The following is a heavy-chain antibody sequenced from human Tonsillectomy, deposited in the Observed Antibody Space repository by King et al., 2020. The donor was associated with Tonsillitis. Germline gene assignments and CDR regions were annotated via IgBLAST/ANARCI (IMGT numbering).Heavy chain of an antibody. Sequence: EQLVQSGAEVKKPRSSVKVSCKASGGTFRSYAISWVRQAPGQGLDWMGGIIPIFGTANYAQKFQGRVTITADKSTSTAYMELSILRSEDTAVYYCARDFESSGGNAFDIWGQGTMVTVSS. V-gene: IGHV1-69*06. CDR3: ARDFESSGGNAFDI. CDR2: IIPIFGTA. J-gene: IGHJ3*02. D-gene: IGHD2-15*01. CDR1: GGTFRSYA.